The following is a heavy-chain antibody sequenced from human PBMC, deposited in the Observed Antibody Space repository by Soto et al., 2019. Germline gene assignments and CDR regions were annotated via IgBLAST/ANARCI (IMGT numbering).Heavy chain of an antibody. CDR2: ISGSGGST. CDR3: AKDGLGAYSYGSYYFDY. CDR1: GFTFSSYA. V-gene: IGHV3-23*01. Sequence: EVQLLESGGGLVQPGGSLRLSCAASGFTFSSYAMSWVRQAPGKGLEWVSTISGSGGSTYYADSVKGRFTISRDNSKNTLYLQMNSLRAEDTAVYHCAKDGLGAYSYGSYYFDYWGQGTLVTVSS. D-gene: IGHD5-18*01. J-gene: IGHJ4*02.